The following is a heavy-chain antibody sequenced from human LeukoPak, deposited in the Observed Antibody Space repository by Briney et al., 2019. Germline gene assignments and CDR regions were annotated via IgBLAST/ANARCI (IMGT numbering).Heavy chain of an antibody. J-gene: IGHJ5*02. CDR3: AKDQRITMVRGVIAWFDP. D-gene: IGHD3-10*01. CDR2: ISGSGGST. CDR1: GFTFSSYA. Sequence: GGSLRLSCAASGFTFSSYAMSWVRQAPGKGLEWVSAISGSGGSTYYADSVMGRFAISRDNSKNTLYLQMNSLRAEDTAVYYCAKDQRITMVRGVIAWFDPWGQGTLVTVSS. V-gene: IGHV3-23*01.